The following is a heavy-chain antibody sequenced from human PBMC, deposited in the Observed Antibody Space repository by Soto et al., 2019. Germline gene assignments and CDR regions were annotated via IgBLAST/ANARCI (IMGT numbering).Heavy chain of an antibody. CDR2: ISHDGSNK. V-gene: IGHV3-30-3*01. J-gene: IGHJ5*02. D-gene: IGHD3-22*01. CDR1: GFTFSSYS. Sequence: QVQLVESGGGVVQPGRSLRLSCAASGFTFSSYSMHWVRQAPGKGLEWVAVISHDGSNKYYADSVKGRFTISRDNSKNTLYLQMNSLRAEDTAVYYCATYESNGYYYPPGVDPWGQGTLVTVSS. CDR3: ATYESNGYYYPPGVDP.